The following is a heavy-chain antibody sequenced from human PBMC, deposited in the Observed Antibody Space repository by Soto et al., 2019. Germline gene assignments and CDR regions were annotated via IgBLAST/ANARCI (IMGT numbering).Heavy chain of an antibody. CDR1: GFTFSSYA. CDR2: ISGSGGST. V-gene: IGHV3-23*01. J-gene: IGHJ6*02. CDR3: AVTTIGYYYGMDV. D-gene: IGHD5-12*01. Sequence: EVQLLESGGGLVQPGGSLRLSCAASGFTFSSYAMSWVRQAPGKGLEWVSAISGSGGSTYYADSVKGRFTMSRDNSKNTLYLQMNSLSAEDTAVYYCAVTTIGYYYGMDVGGQGPTVAVSS.